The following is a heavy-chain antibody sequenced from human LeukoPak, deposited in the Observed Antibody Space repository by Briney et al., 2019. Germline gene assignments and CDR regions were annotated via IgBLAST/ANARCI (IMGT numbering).Heavy chain of an antibody. D-gene: IGHD3-10*01. J-gene: IGHJ4*02. CDR1: GGTFSSYA. V-gene: IGHV1-69*01. CDR2: IIPIFGTA. Sequence: SVKVSCKASGGTFSSYAISWVRQAPGQGLEWMGGIIPIFGTANYAQKFQGRVTITADESTSTAYMELSSLRSEDTAVYYCARSGSYYKGRLDYWGQGTLVTVSS. CDR3: ARSGSYYKGRLDY.